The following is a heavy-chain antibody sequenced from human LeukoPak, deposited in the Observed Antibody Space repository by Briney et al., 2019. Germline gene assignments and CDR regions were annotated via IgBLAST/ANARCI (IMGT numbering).Heavy chain of an antibody. CDR3: AKLYGSGSLRPPFDY. J-gene: IGHJ4*02. Sequence: GGSLRLSCEVSGFTFSSYAMSWVRQAPGKGLEWISGISGSGGSTYYADSVKGRFTISRDNSKNTLYLQMNSLRAEDTAVYYCAKLYGSGSLRPPFDYWGQGTLVTVSS. D-gene: IGHD3-10*01. V-gene: IGHV3-23*01. CDR2: ISGSGGST. CDR1: GFTFSSYA.